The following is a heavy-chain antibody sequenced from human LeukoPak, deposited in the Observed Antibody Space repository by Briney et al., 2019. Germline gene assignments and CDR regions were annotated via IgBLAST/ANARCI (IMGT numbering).Heavy chain of an antibody. J-gene: IGHJ4*02. V-gene: IGHV3-7*01. CDR3: ARDGDTHLWTLDYFDY. CDR1: GFTFSSYW. Sequence: GGSLRLSCAASGFTFSSYWMSWVRQAPGKGLEWVANIKQDGSEKYYVDSVKGRFTISRDNAKNSLYLQMNSLRAEGTAVYYCARDGDTHLWTLDYFDYWGQGTLVTVSS. D-gene: IGHD5-18*01. CDR2: IKQDGSEK.